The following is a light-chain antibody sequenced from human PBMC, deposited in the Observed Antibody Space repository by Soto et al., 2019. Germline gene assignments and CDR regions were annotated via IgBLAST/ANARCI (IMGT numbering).Light chain of an antibody. Sequence: DIQMTQSPYSLSASVGDRVTITCRASQNISSYLNWYQQKPGKAPQLLIYATSSLQTGVPSRFSASGSGTDFSLVISDLQPEDSATYYCQQGYSSRWTSGRGTKVEI. J-gene: IGKJ1*01. CDR3: QQGYSSRWT. V-gene: IGKV1-39*01. CDR1: QNISSY. CDR2: ATS.